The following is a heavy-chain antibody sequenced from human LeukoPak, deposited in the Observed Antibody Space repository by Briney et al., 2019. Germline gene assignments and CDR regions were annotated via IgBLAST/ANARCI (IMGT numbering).Heavy chain of an antibody. D-gene: IGHD3-22*01. CDR3: ARGLGSYDTTWYPPLRY. Sequence: ASVKVSCKTSGFTFTTHDINWVRQATGKGLEWMGWMNPGSGDTGYEQRFQGRVTMTRDTAINTAYMELSSLRSEDVAVYYCARGLGSYDTTWYPPLRYWGQGTLVTVSS. CDR1: GFTFTTHD. CDR2: MNPGSGDT. J-gene: IGHJ4*02. V-gene: IGHV1-8*01.